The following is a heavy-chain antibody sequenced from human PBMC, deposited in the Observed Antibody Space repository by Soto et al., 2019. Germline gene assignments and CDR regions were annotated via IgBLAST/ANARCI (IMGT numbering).Heavy chain of an antibody. CDR1: GFTFKNFA. V-gene: IGHV3-23*01. D-gene: IGHD3-10*01. Sequence: EVQLLESGGGLLKPGGSLRLSCAASGFTFKNFAVSWVRQAPGKGMEWVSAIGGSGSSANYADSVKGRFTVSRDDSKSTLYLHMSGLRVDDTAPYYCAKDAVAYNGEWDWFDLWGQGTLVTVSS. CDR3: AKDAVAYNGEWDWFDL. J-gene: IGHJ5*02. CDR2: IGGSGSSA.